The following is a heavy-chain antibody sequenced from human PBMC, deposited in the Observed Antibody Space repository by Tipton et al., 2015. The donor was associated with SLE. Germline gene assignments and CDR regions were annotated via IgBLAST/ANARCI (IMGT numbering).Heavy chain of an antibody. CDR1: GFTFSSYG. J-gene: IGHJ3*02. CDR2: IRYDGSNK. CDR3: ARAFGSYFAFDI. D-gene: IGHD1-26*01. Sequence: SGFTFSSYGMHWVRQAPGKGLEWVAFIRYDGSNKYYADSVKGRFTISRDNSKNTLYLQMNSLRAEDTAVYYCARAFGSYFAFDIWGQGTMVTVSS. V-gene: IGHV3-30*02.